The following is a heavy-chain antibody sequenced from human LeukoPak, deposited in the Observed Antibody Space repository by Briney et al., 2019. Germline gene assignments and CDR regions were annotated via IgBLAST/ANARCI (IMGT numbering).Heavy chain of an antibody. D-gene: IGHD6-6*01. CDR2: ISSDGSST. Sequence: PGGSLRLSCAASGFTFRNHWMHWVRQTPGEGLVWVSRISSDGSSTTYADSVKGRFTISRDNAKNTLYLQMNNLRAEDTAMYYCARDQRVTGRPDIDYWGQGTLVTVSS. CDR3: ARDQRVTGRPDIDY. J-gene: IGHJ4*02. CDR1: GFTFRNHW. V-gene: IGHV3-74*03.